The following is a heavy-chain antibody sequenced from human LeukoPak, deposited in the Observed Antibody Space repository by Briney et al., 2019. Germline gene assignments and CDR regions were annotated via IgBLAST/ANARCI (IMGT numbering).Heavy chain of an antibody. Sequence: GGSLRLSCAASGFTFDDYGMSWVRQAPGKGLEWVSGINWNGGSTGYADSVKGRFTISRDNAKNSLYLQMNSLRAEDTALYYCARSYYYDSSGYSRPFDYWGREPWSPSPQ. CDR2: INWNGGST. CDR1: GFTFDDYG. CDR3: ARSYYYDSSGYSRPFDY. V-gene: IGHV3-20*04. J-gene: IGHJ4*02. D-gene: IGHD3-22*01.